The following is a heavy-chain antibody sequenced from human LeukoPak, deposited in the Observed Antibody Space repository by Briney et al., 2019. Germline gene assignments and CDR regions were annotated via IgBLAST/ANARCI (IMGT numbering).Heavy chain of an antibody. D-gene: IGHD4-17*01. Sequence: SETLSLTCTVSGGSFNNYYWSWIRQPAGKGLEWIGRIYTSGTTNYNPSLKSRVTMSVDTSKNQFSLKLSSVTAADTAVYYCARVGRTVTLRREYYFDYWGQGTLVSVSS. CDR1: GGSFNNYY. V-gene: IGHV4-4*07. J-gene: IGHJ4*02. CDR2: IYTSGTT. CDR3: ARVGRTVTLRREYYFDY.